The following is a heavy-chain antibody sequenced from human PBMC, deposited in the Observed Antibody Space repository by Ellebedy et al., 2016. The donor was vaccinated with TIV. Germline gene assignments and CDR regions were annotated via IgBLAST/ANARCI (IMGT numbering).Heavy chain of an antibody. CDR3: ARTKAVAGTFCFDS. CDR2: VFYSGST. V-gene: IGHV4-59*01. J-gene: IGHJ4*02. D-gene: IGHD6-19*01. Sequence: SETLSLTCTVSGDSINSYYWSRIRQPPGKGLEWIGYVFYSGSTHYNPSLKSRVTISVDTSRNQFSLKLTSVTAADTAVYYCARTKAVAGTFCFDSWGQGTLVTVSS. CDR1: GDSINSYY.